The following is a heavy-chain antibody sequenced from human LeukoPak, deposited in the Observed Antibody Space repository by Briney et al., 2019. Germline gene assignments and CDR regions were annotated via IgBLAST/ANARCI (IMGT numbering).Heavy chain of an antibody. Sequence: GRSLRLSCAASGFTFSSYAMHWVRQAPGKGLEWVAVISYDGSNKYYADSVKGRFTISRDNSKNTLYLQMNSLRAEDTAVCYCAAEPYCGGDCLYFQHWGQGTLVTVSS. CDR1: GFTFSSYA. D-gene: IGHD2-21*02. J-gene: IGHJ1*01. CDR2: ISYDGSNK. CDR3: AAEPYCGGDCLYFQH. V-gene: IGHV3-30-3*01.